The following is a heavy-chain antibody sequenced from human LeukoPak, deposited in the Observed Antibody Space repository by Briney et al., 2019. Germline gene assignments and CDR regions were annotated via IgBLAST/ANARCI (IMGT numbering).Heavy chain of an antibody. V-gene: IGHV4-34*01. CDR3: ARDRVYMDV. Sequence: SETLSLTCAVYGGSFSGYYWSWIRQPPGKGLEGIGEINHSGSTNYNPSLKSRVTISVDTSKNQFSLKLSSVTAADTAVYYCARDRVYMDVWGKGTTVTVSS. D-gene: IGHD1-14*01. J-gene: IGHJ6*03. CDR2: INHSGST. CDR1: GGSFSGYY.